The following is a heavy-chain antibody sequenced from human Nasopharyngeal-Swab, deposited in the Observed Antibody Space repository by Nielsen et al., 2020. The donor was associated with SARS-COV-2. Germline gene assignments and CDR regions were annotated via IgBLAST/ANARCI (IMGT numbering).Heavy chain of an antibody. Sequence: SVKVSCKASGGTFSSYAISWVRQAPGQGLEWMGGIIPIFGTANYAQKFQGRVTSTADESTSTAYMELSSLRSEDTAVYYCAREGYYGSGSYAPFDYWGQGTLVTVSS. CDR3: AREGYYGSGSYAPFDY. D-gene: IGHD3-10*01. V-gene: IGHV1-69*13. CDR2: IIPIFGTA. J-gene: IGHJ4*02. CDR1: GGTFSSYA.